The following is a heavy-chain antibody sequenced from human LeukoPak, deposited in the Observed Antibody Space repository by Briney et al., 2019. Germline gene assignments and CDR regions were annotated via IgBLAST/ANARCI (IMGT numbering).Heavy chain of an antibody. CDR2: LYSDGTT. Sequence: PGGSLRLSCAASGFIVSSNYMSWVRQAPGKGLEWVSVLYSDGTTYYADSVKGRFTISRDNSKNTLYLQMNNLRAEGTAVYYCARAAYDSNGYTANHDYWGQGTLVTVSS. V-gene: IGHV3-53*01. D-gene: IGHD3-22*01. CDR3: ARAAYDSNGYTANHDY. J-gene: IGHJ4*02. CDR1: GFIVSSNY.